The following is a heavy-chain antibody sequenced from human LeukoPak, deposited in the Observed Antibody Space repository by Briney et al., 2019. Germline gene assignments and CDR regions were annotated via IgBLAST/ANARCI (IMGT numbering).Heavy chain of an antibody. J-gene: IGHJ6*02. Sequence: SGGSLRLSCAASGFRFNTYAMVWVRQAPGKGLEWVSAISGSGGSTYYADSVKGRFTISRDNSRNTLYLQMNSLRAEDTAVYYCAKEDWRMDVWGQGTTVTVSS. CDR2: ISGSGGST. CDR3: AKEDWRMDV. D-gene: IGHD2-21*01. V-gene: IGHV3-23*01. CDR1: GFRFNTYA.